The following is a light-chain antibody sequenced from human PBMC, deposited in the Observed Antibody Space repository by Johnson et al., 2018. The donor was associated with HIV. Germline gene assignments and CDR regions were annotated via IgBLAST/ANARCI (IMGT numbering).Light chain of an antibody. J-gene: IGLJ1*01. CDR1: SSYIGNNY. CDR2: DTY. CDR3: GTWDSSLSAHYV. Sequence: QSVLTQSPSVSAAPGQKVSISCSGSSSYIGNNYVSWYQQLPGTAPKLLIYDTYKRFFEIPDRFSGSKSGTSATLGITGLQTGDGADYYCGTWDSSLSAHYVFGTGTKITVL. V-gene: IGLV1-51*01.